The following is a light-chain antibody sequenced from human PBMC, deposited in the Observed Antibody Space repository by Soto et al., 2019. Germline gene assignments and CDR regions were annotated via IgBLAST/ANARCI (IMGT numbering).Light chain of an antibody. CDR3: QQYDNLFT. CDR2: DAS. J-gene: IGKJ3*01. Sequence: DIQMTQSPSSLSASVGDRVTITCQASQAISIYLNWYQHKSGKAPRLLIYDASNLETGVPSRFSGSGSGTDFTFTISSLQPEDIATYYCQQYDNLFTFGPGTKVDIK. CDR1: QAISIY. V-gene: IGKV1-33*01.